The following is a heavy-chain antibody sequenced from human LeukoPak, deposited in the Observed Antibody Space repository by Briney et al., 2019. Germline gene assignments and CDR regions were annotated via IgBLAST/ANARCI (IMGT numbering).Heavy chain of an antibody. CDR1: GFTFSSYA. J-gene: IGHJ4*02. Sequence: GGSLRLSWAASGFTFSSYAMHWVRQAPGKGLEWVAVISYDGSNKYYADSVKGRFTISRDNSKTTLYLHMNSLRAEDTAVYYCASLHSGSYRDFDYWGQGTLVTVSS. CDR3: ASLHSGSYRDFDY. D-gene: IGHD1-26*01. CDR2: ISYDGSNK. V-gene: IGHV3-30*04.